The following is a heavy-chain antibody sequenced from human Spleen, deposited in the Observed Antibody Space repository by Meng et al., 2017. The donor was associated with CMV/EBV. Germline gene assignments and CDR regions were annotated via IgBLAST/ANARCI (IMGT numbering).Heavy chain of an antibody. CDR2: IWYDGSNK. D-gene: IGHD3-16*01. CDR3: ATPPVMITFGGVSL. J-gene: IGHJ4*02. Sequence: GESLKISCAASGFTFSNFGMHWVRQAPGKGLEWVAVIWYDGSNKYHADSVKGRFTISRDKSKNTLDLEMNSLRAEDTAVYYCATPPVMITFGGVSLWGQGTLVTVSS. V-gene: IGHV3-33*01. CDR1: GFTFSNFG.